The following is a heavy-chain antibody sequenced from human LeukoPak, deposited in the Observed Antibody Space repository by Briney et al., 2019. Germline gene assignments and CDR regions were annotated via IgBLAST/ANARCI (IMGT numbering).Heavy chain of an antibody. Sequence: GGSLRLSCAASGFIFRNYWMHWVRQAPGKGLVWVSRINSDASSTSYADSVKGRFTISRDNAKNTLYLQMNSLRAEDTAVYYCARVQGHPPNGLDVWGQGTMVTVSS. CDR1: GFIFRNYW. D-gene: IGHD2-8*01. CDR3: ARVQGHPPNGLDV. J-gene: IGHJ3*01. V-gene: IGHV3-74*01. CDR2: INSDASST.